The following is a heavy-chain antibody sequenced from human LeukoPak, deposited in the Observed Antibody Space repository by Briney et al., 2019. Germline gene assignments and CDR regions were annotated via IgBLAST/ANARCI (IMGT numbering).Heavy chain of an antibody. V-gene: IGHV3-30-3*01. CDR1: GFTFSSYA. Sequence: PGGSLRLSCAASGFTFSSYAMHWVRQAPGKGLEWVAVISYDGSNKYYADSVKGRFTISRDNSKNTLYLQMNSLRVEDTAVYYCAKGLLIKKVSVYGMDVWGQGTTVTVSS. CDR3: AKGLLIKKVSVYGMDV. J-gene: IGHJ6*02. CDR2: ISYDGSNK. D-gene: IGHD6-6*01.